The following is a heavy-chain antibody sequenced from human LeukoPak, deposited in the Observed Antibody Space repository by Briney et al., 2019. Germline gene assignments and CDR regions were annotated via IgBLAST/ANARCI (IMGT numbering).Heavy chain of an antibody. CDR2: IYTCGIT. J-gene: IGHJ6*02. Sequence: KPSETLSLTCTVSGASISSYYWSWIRQPPGKGLEWIGYIYTCGITLYNPSLKSRVTISVDTSKNQFSLNLSSVTAADTAVYYCARDVVVVPAAIHYGMDVWGQGTTVTVSS. V-gene: IGHV4-4*09. CDR3: ARDVVVVPAAIHYGMDV. CDR1: GASISSYY. D-gene: IGHD2-2*01.